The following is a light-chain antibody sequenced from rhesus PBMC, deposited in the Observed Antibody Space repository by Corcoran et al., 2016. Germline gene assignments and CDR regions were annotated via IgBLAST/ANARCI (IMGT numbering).Light chain of an antibody. J-gene: IGKJ3*01. CDR3: LQHNSYPFT. CDR2: DAS. V-gene: IGKV1-28*03. Sequence: DIQMTQSPSSLSASVGDTVTITCRASQGISSYLNWFQQKPGKAPKLLIYDASRLESGVPSRFSGGGSGTDFTLTFSSLQPEDFAAYYCLQHNSYPFTFGPGTKLDIK. CDR1: QGISSY.